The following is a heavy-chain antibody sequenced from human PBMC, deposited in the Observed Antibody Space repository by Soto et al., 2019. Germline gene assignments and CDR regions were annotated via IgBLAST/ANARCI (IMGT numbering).Heavy chain of an antibody. V-gene: IGHV4-4*07. CDR2: IDATGTT. D-gene: IGHD1-1*01. CDR3: VGDGTKNLRDWFDX. Sequence: SETLSLPCPVSGASISGFYWSWIRKSAGTGLEWIVGIDATGTTDYTPSLKSRVMMSVDTSKKQFSLKLRSVTAADTAVYYCVGDGTKNLRDWFDXWGQGISVTASX. J-gene: IGHJ5*02. CDR1: GASISGFY.